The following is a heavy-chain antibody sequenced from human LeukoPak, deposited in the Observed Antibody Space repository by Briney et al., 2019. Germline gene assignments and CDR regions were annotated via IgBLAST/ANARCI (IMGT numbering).Heavy chain of an antibody. V-gene: IGHV4-30-4*07. J-gene: IGHJ6*03. CDR2: IYYSGST. CDR3: AREVQYYYDSSGYYMDV. CDR1: GGSISSGGYS. Sequence: SETLSLTCAVSGGSISSGGYSWSWIRQPPGKGLEWIGYIYYSGSTYYNPSLKSRVTISVDTSKNQFSLKLSSVTAADTAVYYCAREVQYYYDSSGYYMDVWGKGTTVTVSS. D-gene: IGHD3-22*01.